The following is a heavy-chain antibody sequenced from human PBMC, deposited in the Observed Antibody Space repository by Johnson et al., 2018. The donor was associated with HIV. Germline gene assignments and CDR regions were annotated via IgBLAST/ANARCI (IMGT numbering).Heavy chain of an antibody. J-gene: IGHJ3*02. V-gene: IGHV3-23*01. CDR3: AKEGNYETTSDAFDI. CDR1: GFTFSSYA. Sequence: VQLLESGGGVVQPGRSLRLSCVGSGFTFSSYAMSWVRQAPGKGLEWVSAISGSGGSTYYADSVKGRFTISRDNSKNTLYLQMNSLRAEDTAVYYCAKEGNYETTSDAFDIWGQGTMVTVSS. CDR2: ISGSGGST. D-gene: IGHD4-11*01.